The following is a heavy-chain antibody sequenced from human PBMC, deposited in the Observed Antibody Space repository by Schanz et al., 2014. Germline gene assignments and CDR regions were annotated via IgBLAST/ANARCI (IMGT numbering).Heavy chain of an antibody. J-gene: IGHJ4*02. CDR2: ISGSGGST. CDR1: GFTFSSYA. CDR3: ARDRGYCSGGSCLTFDY. Sequence: EADLVESGGGLIQRGESLRLSCAASGFTFSSYAMSWVRQAPGKGLEWVSGISGSGGSTYYADSVKGRFTISRDNSKNTLYLQMNTLRAEDTAVYYCARDRGYCSGGSCLTFDYWGQGTLVTVSS. D-gene: IGHD2-15*01. V-gene: IGHV3-23*04.